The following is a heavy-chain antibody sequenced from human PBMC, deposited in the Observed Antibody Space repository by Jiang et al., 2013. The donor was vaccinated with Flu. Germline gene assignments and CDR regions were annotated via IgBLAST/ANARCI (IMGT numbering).Heavy chain of an antibody. CDR2: ISYSGTT. Sequence: GLVKPSETLSLTCSVSGGSISSYFWSWIRLPPGEGLEWIGYISYSGTTNYNPSLRSRVTMSVDTSKNELSLKLTSVTAADTAVYYCARHVSDSSVYYPYWGQGTLVTVSS. CDR1: GGSISSYF. J-gene: IGHJ4*02. D-gene: IGHD3-22*01. V-gene: IGHV4-59*08. CDR3: ARHVSDSSVYYPY.